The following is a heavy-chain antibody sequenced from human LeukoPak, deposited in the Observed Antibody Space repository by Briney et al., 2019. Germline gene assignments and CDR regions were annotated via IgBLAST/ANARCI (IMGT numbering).Heavy chain of an antibody. J-gene: IGHJ5*02. V-gene: IGHV3-23*01. CDR1: GFSVSTNY. CDR3: AKDQGHYYDSSGYFNWFDP. Sequence: GGSLRLSCAASGFSVSTNYMSWVRQAPGKGLEWVSAISGSGGSTYYADSVKGRFTISRDNSKNTLYLQMNSLRAEDTAVYYCAKDQGHYYDSSGYFNWFDPWGQGTLVTVSS. D-gene: IGHD3-22*01. CDR2: ISGSGGST.